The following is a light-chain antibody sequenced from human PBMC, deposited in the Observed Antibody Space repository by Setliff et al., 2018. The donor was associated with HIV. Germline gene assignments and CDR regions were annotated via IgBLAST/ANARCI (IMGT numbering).Light chain of an antibody. CDR3: SSYTSSGTYV. CDR2: DVS. J-gene: IGLJ1*01. CDR1: SSDVGGYDY. V-gene: IGLV2-14*03. Sequence: QSVLTQPASVSGSPGQSITISCTGTSSDVGGYDYVSWYQQHPGKAPKLMMSDVSKRPSGVSNRFSGSKSGNTASLTISGLQAEDEADYYCSSYTSSGTYVFGTGTKGTVL.